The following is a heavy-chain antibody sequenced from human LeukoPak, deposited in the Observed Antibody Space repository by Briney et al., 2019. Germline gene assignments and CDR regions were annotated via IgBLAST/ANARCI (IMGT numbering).Heavy chain of an antibody. CDR1: GFTFSSYW. J-gene: IGHJ4*02. CDR2: IKQDGSEK. V-gene: IGHV3-7*01. Sequence: GGSLRLSCAASGFTFSSYWMSWVRQAPGKGLEWVANIKQDGSEKYYVDSVKGRFTISRDNAKNSLYLQMNSLRAEDTAVYYCARDGPNYDILTGYSDYWGQGTLVTVSS. D-gene: IGHD3-9*01. CDR3: ARDGPNYDILTGYSDY.